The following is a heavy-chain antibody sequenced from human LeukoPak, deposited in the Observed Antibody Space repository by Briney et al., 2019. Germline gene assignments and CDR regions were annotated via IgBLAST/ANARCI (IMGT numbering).Heavy chain of an antibody. V-gene: IGHV7-4-1*02. Sequence: ASVKVSCKASGYTFTSYGISWVRQAPGQGLEWMGWINTNTGNPTYAQGFTGRFVFSLDTSVSTAYLQISSLKAEDTAVYYCARDYYYDSSGPVPHWGQGTLVTVSS. CDR1: GYTFTSYG. J-gene: IGHJ4*02. D-gene: IGHD3-22*01. CDR3: ARDYYYDSSGPVPH. CDR2: INTNTGNP.